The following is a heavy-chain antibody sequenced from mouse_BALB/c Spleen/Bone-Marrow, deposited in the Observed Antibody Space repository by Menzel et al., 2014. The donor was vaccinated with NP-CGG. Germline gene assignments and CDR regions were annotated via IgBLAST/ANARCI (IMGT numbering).Heavy chain of an antibody. CDR1: GYTFTSSW. D-gene: IGHD2-14*01. V-gene: IGHV1S130*01. CDR3: ARHHRYAYYFDY. J-gene: IGHJ2*01. CDR2: IHPNSGNT. Sequence: QVQLQQSGSVLVRPGASVKLSCKASGYTFTSSWMHWAKQRPGQGLGWIGEIHPNSGNTSYNEKFKGKATLTVDTSSSTAYVNLSSLTSEDSAVYYCARHHRYAYYFDYWGEGTTLTVSS.